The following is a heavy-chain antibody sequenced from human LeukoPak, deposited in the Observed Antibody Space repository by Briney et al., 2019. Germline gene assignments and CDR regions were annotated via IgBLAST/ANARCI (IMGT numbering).Heavy chain of an antibody. Sequence: PGRSLRLSCAASGFTFSSYAMHWVRQAPSKGLEWVAVISYDGSNKYYADSVKGRFTISRDNPKNTLYLQMNSLRAEDTAVYYCAGELASYYYYYGMDVWGKGTTVTVSS. D-gene: IGHD3-3*02. J-gene: IGHJ6*04. CDR1: GFTFSSYA. V-gene: IGHV3-30*04. CDR2: ISYDGSNK. CDR3: AGELASYYYYYGMDV.